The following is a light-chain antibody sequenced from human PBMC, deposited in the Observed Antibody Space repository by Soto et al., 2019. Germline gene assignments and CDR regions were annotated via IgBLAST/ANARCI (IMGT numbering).Light chain of an antibody. V-gene: IGKV1-5*01. CDR1: QXISSW. Sequence: QSPSTLSASVGGRVTITXXXXQXISSWLAWYQQNRETPPKLLIYDASSSESGVPSRFSGSASASEFTLTISSLQPDDFATYYCQQYNNYWTFGQGTRVEIK. CDR3: QQYNNYWT. CDR2: DAS. J-gene: IGKJ1*01.